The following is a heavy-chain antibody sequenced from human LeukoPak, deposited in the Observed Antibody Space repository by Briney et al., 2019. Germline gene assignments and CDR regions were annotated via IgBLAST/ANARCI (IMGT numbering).Heavy chain of an antibody. J-gene: IGHJ4*02. D-gene: IGHD3-3*01. Sequence: PSETLSLTCTVSGGSISSYYWGWIRQPPGKGLEWIGSIYYSGSTYYNPSLKSRVTISVDTSKNQFSLKLSSVTAADTAVYYCARPSYDFWSGYYPGYYFDYWGQGTLVTVSS. CDR2: IYYSGST. CDR1: GGSISSYY. V-gene: IGHV4-39*01. CDR3: ARPSYDFWSGYYPGYYFDY.